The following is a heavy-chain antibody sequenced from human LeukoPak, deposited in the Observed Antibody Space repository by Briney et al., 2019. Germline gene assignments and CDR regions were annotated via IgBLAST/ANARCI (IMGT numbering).Heavy chain of an antibody. J-gene: IGHJ4*02. D-gene: IGHD1-26*01. CDR1: GFTFSTYG. CDR2: IRYDGSNK. Sequence: GGSLRLSCAASGFTFSTYGMHWVRQAPGKGLEWVAFIRYDGSNKYYADSVKGRFTISRDNSKNMLYLQMNSLRAEDTALYYCAKDLGRVGATDYWGQGTLVTVSS. V-gene: IGHV3-30*02. CDR3: AKDLGRVGATDY.